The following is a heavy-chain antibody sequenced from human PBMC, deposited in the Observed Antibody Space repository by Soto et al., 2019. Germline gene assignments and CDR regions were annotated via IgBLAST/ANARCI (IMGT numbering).Heavy chain of an antibody. D-gene: IGHD6-13*01. CDR3: ARDRYSSSYSLYYYYGMDV. Sequence: GASVKVSCKASGYTFTSYGISWVRQAPGQGLEWMGWISAYYGNTNYAQKLQGRVTMTTDTSTSTAYMELRSLRSDDTAVYYCARDRYSSSYSLYYYYGMDVWGQGTTVTVSS. V-gene: IGHV1-18*01. J-gene: IGHJ6*02. CDR2: ISAYYGNT. CDR1: GYTFTSYG.